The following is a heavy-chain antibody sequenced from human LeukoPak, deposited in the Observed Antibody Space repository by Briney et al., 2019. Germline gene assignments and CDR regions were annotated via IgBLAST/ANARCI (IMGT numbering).Heavy chain of an antibody. J-gene: IGHJ5*02. CDR1: GGSISPYY. CDR3: ARTYSSGWES. CDR2: INHSGST. Sequence: SETLSLTCSVSGGSISPYYWSWIRQPPGKGLEWIGEINHSGSTNYNPSLKSRVTISVDTSKNQFSLKLSSVTAADTAVYYCARTYSSGWESWGQGTLVTVSS. D-gene: IGHD6-19*01. V-gene: IGHV4-34*01.